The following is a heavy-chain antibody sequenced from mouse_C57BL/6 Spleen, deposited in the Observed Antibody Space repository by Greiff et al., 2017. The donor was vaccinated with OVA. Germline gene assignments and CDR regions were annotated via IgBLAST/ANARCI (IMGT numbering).Heavy chain of an antibody. J-gene: IGHJ1*03. CDR1: GFTFSSYA. CDR2: ISDGGSYT. V-gene: IGHV5-4*03. Sequence: EVKLVESGGGLVKPGGSLTLSCAASGFTFSSYAMSWVRQTPEKRLEWVATISDGGSYTYYPDNVKGRFTISRDNAKNNLYLQMSHLKSEDTAMYYCARGGKLHWYFEVWGTGTTVTVSS. CDR3: ARGGKLHWYFEV.